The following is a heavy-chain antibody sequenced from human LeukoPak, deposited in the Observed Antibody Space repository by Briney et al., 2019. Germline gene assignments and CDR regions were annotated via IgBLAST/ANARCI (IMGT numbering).Heavy chain of an antibody. J-gene: IGHJ4*02. D-gene: IGHD5-18*01. Sequence: ASVKVSCKATGYTFTSYDINWVRQATGQGLERMGWMNPNSGNTGYAQKFQGRVTMTRNTSISTAYMELSSLRSDDTAVYYCAREGTAMVSGMDYWGQGTLVTVSS. CDR1: GYTFTSYD. CDR3: AREGTAMVSGMDY. CDR2: MNPNSGNT. V-gene: IGHV1-8*01.